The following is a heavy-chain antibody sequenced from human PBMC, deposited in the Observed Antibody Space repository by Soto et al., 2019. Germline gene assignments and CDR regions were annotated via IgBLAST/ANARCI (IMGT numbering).Heavy chain of an antibody. CDR1: GYTLTELS. J-gene: IGHJ4*02. D-gene: IGHD3-16*02. CDR2: FDPEDGET. V-gene: IGHV1-24*01. CDR3: ATEVTYVWGSYRHTLDY. Sequence: ASVKVSCKVSGYTLTELSMHWVRQAPGKGLEWMGGFDPEDGETIYAQKFQGRVTMTEDTSTDTAYMELSSLRSEDTAVYYCATEVTYVWGSYRHTLDYWGQGTLVTVYS.